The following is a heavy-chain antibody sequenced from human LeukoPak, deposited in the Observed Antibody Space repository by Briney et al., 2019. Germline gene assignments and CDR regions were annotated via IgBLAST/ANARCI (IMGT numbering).Heavy chain of an antibody. CDR2: IFSGGTT. V-gene: IGHV3-53*01. J-gene: IGHJ6*02. Sequence: PGGSLRLSCAASGFTVSSNYMSGFRQAPGKGLEWVSVIFSGGTTYYADSVKGRFTISRDNSKNTLYLQMNSLRAEDTAVYYCAREGNYYDMDVWGQGTTVTVSS. CDR1: GFTVSSNY. CDR3: AREGNYYDMDV.